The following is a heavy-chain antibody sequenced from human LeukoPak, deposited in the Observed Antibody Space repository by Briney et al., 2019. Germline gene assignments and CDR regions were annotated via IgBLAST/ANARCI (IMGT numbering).Heavy chain of an antibody. CDR3: ARSPYSSGWYDY. CDR2: IIPILGIA. J-gene: IGHJ4*02. D-gene: IGHD6-19*01. CDR1: GYTFTSYG. V-gene: IGHV1-69*04. Sequence: SVKVSCKASGYTFTSYGISWVRQAPGRGLEWMGRIIPILGIANYAQKFQGRVTITADKSTSTAYMELSSLRSEDTAVYYCARSPYSSGWYDYWGQGTLVTVSS.